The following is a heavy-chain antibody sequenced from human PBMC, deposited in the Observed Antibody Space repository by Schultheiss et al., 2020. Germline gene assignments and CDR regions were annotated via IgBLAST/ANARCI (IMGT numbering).Heavy chain of an antibody. CDR1: GFTFKTYS. J-gene: IGHJ4*02. CDR2: ISSTSSTK. D-gene: IGHD5-24*01. V-gene: IGHV3-48*04. Sequence: GESLKISCAASGFTFKTYSMNWVRQAPGKGLEWVSYISSTSSTKYYADSVKGRFTISRDNAQNSLYLQMNTLRAEDTAVYYCAKPRGGYNQFDYWGQGTLVTVSS. CDR3: AKPRGGYNQFDY.